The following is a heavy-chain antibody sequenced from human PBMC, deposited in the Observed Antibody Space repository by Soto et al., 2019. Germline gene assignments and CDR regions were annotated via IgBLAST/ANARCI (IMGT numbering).Heavy chain of an antibody. CDR3: ARAIVVVPAAIPEDGKLRYYYYMDV. V-gene: IGHV4-34*01. Sequence: QVQLQQWGAGLLKPSETLSLTCAVYGGSFSGYYWSWIRQPPGKGLEWIGEINHSGSTNYNPSLKSRVTISVDTSKNQFSLKLSSVTAADTAVYYCARAIVVVPAAIPEDGKLRYYYYMDVWGKGTTVTVSS. J-gene: IGHJ6*03. CDR1: GGSFSGYY. CDR2: INHSGST. D-gene: IGHD2-2*02.